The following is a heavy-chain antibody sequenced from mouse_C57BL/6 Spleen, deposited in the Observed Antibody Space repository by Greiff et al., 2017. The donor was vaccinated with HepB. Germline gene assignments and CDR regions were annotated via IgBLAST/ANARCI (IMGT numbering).Heavy chain of an antibody. CDR2: IDPETGGT. V-gene: IGHV1-15*01. D-gene: IGHD2-4*01. Sequence: VKLMESGAELVRPGASVTLSCKASGYTFTDYEMHWVKQTPVHGLEWIGAIDPETGGTAYNQKFKGKAILTADKSSSTAYMELRSLTSEDSAVYYCTRRRYDYDEDYAMDYWGQGTSVTVSS. CDR3: TRRRYDYDEDYAMDY. CDR1: GYTFTDYE. J-gene: IGHJ4*01.